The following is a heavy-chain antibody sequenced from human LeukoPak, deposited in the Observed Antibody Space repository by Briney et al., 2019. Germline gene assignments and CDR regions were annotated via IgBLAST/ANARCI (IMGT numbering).Heavy chain of an antibody. Sequence: PSETLSLTCTVSGDSISSGSYYWSWIRQPAGKGLEWIGRIYTGGSTKYKPSLKSRVTISVDTSRNQFSLKLSSVSAADTPVYYCARAPLVTMVRGHVNYFYYMDVWGKGTTVTISS. V-gene: IGHV4-61*02. J-gene: IGHJ6*03. CDR3: ARAPLVTMVRGHVNYFYYMDV. CDR2: IYTGGST. CDR1: GDSISSGSYY. D-gene: IGHD3-10*01.